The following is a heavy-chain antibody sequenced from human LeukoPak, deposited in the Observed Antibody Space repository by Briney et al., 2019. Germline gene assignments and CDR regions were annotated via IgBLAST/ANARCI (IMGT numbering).Heavy chain of an antibody. CDR2: IYYSGST. Sequence: SETLSLTCTVSGGSISSYYWSWIRQPPGKGLEWIGYIYYSGSTIYSPSLRSRVTISVDTSRNQFSLKLTSVTAADTAVYHCARAPAGPPYYYMDVWGKGTTVSVSS. V-gene: IGHV4-59*01. CDR1: GGSISSYY. CDR3: ARAPAGPPYYYMDV. J-gene: IGHJ6*03.